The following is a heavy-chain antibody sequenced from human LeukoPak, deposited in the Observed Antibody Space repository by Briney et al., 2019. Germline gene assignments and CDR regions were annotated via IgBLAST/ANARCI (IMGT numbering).Heavy chain of an antibody. CDR2: INSDSGGT. V-gene: IGHV1-2*02. CDR1: GYTFTGYL. D-gene: IGHD3-22*01. Sequence: AASVKVSCKASGYTFTGYLIHWVRQPPGQGREWMGLINSDSGGTRSAQKFQGRVTMTRDKSISTAYMELSRLRSDDTAVYYCATPGDYYDSSGYRDWGQGTLVTVSS. CDR3: ATPGDYYDSSGYRD. J-gene: IGHJ4*02.